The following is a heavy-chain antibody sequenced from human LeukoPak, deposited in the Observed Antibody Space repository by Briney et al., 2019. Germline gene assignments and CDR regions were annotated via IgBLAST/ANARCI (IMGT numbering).Heavy chain of an antibody. Sequence: SETLSLTCAVSGGSIISGGYSWSWIRQPPGKGLEWIVYIYHSGSTYYNPSLKSRVTISVDRSKNQFSLKLSSVTAADTAVYYCARMVWGSGSYPYWFDPWGQGTLVTVSS. CDR2: IYHSGST. V-gene: IGHV4-30-2*01. D-gene: IGHD3-10*01. CDR3: ARMVWGSGSYPYWFDP. CDR1: GGSIISGGYS. J-gene: IGHJ5*02.